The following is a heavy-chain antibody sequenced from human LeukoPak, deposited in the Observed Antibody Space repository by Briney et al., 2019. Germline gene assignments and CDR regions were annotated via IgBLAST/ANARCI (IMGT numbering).Heavy chain of an antibody. CDR1: GFTFTSYG. D-gene: IGHD1-26*01. V-gene: IGHV3-48*04. CDR3: ARDPPEWEHAFDI. CDR2: ISSSSSII. J-gene: IGHJ3*02. Sequence: GGSLRLSCAASGFTFTSYGMNWVRQAPGKGLEGISYISSSSSIIYYADSLKGRFTISRDNAKNSLYLQMNSLRAEDTAVYYCARDPPEWEHAFDIWGQGTVVTVSS.